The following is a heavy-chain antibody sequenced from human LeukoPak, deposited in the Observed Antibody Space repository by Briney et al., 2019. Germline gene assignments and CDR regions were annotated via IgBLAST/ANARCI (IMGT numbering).Heavy chain of an antibody. CDR3: ARDPRSKGGDWGDFDY. V-gene: IGHV3-7*01. J-gene: IGHJ4*02. Sequence: GGPLRLSCAASGFMFSTYWMSWVRQAPGKGLEWVANIKEDGSEKYYVDSVKGRFTISRDNAKNSLNLQMTSLRADDTAVYYCARDPRSKGGDWGDFDYWGQGTLVTVSS. D-gene: IGHD2-21*02. CDR1: GFMFSTYW. CDR2: IKEDGSEK.